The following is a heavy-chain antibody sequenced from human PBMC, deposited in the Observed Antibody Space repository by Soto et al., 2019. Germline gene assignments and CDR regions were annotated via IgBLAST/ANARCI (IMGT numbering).Heavy chain of an antibody. CDR1: GGTFSSYA. J-gene: IGHJ3*02. Sequence: QVQLVQSGAEVKKPGSSVKVSCKASGGTFSSYAMSWVRQAPGQGLEWMGGIIPIFGTANYAQKFQGRVTITADESTSTAYMELSSLRSEDTAVYYCARSRHCSGGSCYRDAFDIWGQGTMVTVSS. V-gene: IGHV1-69*12. CDR2: IIPIFGTA. CDR3: ARSRHCSGGSCYRDAFDI. D-gene: IGHD2-15*01.